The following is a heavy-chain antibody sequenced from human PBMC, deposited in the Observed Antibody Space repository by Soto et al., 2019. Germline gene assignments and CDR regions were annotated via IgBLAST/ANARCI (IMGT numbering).Heavy chain of an antibody. J-gene: IGHJ4*02. CDR2: IIPIFGTA. CDR3: AINAVHCSGGSCYSHYFDY. V-gene: IGHV1-69*06. Sequence: QVQLVQSGAEVKKPGSSVKVSCKASGGTFSSYAISWVRQAPGQGLEWMGGIIPIFGTANYAQKFQGRVTITADKSTSTAYMELSSLRSEDTAVYYCAINAVHCSGGSCYSHYFDYWGQGTLVTVSS. CDR1: GGTFSSYA. D-gene: IGHD2-15*01.